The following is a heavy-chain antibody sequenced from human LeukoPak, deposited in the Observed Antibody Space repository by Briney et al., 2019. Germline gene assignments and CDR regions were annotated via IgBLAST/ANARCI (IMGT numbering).Heavy chain of an antibody. CDR1: GYSFTTYW. J-gene: IGHJ3*02. V-gene: IGHV5-51*01. D-gene: IGHD2-15*01. CDR3: ARGRGYCSGGSCYGDAFDI. Sequence: GESLKISCKGSGYSFTTYWIGWVRQMPGKGLEWMGIIYPGDSDTRYSPSFQGQVTISADMSISTAYLQWSSLKASDTAMYYCARGRGYCSGGSCYGDAFDIWGQGTMVTVSS. CDR2: IYPGDSDT.